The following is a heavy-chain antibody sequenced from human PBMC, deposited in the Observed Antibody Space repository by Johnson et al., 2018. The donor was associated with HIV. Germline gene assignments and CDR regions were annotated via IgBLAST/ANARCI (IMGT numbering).Heavy chain of an antibody. D-gene: IGHD2-21*02. CDR2: IYSGGST. CDR3: ARELELGDLRKNDAFDI. J-gene: IGHJ3*02. V-gene: IGHV3-66*02. Sequence: MLLVESGGGLVRPGGSLRLSCAPSTFSVSSNSMTWVRQAPGKGLEWISVIYSGGSTYYADSVKGRFTISRDNSKNTLYLQMNSLRAEDTAVYYCARELELGDLRKNDAFDIWGQGTMVTVSS. CDR1: TFSVSSNS.